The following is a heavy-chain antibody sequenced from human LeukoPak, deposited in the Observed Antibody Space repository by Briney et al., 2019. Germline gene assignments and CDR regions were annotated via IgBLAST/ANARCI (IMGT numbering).Heavy chain of an antibody. D-gene: IGHD2-2*01. Sequence: SETLSLTCTVSGGSISSYYWSWIRQPAGKGLEWIGRIYTSGSTNYNPSLKSRVTISVDTSKNQFSLKLSSVTAADTAVYYCACGVVPAALIDYWGQGTLVTVSS. CDR3: ACGVVPAALIDY. V-gene: IGHV4-4*07. CDR2: IYTSGST. CDR1: GGSISSYY. J-gene: IGHJ4*02.